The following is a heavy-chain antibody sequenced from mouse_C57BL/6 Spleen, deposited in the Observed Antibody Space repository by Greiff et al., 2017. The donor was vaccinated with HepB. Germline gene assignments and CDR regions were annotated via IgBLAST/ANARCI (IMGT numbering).Heavy chain of an antibody. CDR3: ARRATDWYFDV. Sequence: EVKVVESEGGLVQPGSSMKLSCTASGFTFSDYYMAWVRQVPEKGLEWVANINYDGSSTYYLDSLKSRFIISRDNAKNILYLQMSSLKSEDTATYYCARRATDWYFDVWGTGTTVTVSS. V-gene: IGHV5-16*01. J-gene: IGHJ1*03. D-gene: IGHD3-1*01. CDR2: INYDGSST. CDR1: GFTFSDYY.